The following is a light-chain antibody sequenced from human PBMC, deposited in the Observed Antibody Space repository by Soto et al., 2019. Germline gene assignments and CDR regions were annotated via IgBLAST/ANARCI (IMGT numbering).Light chain of an antibody. CDR2: DAS. CDR1: QSISNW. CDR3: QQYKNYSPWT. Sequence: DIQMTQSPSTLSASVGDRVTITCRASQSISNWLAWYQQKPGTAPKLLIYDASSLESGVPSRFSGSGSGTDFTLTINSLQPDDFATYYCQQYKNYSPWTFGQGTKVDIK. V-gene: IGKV1-5*01. J-gene: IGKJ1*01.